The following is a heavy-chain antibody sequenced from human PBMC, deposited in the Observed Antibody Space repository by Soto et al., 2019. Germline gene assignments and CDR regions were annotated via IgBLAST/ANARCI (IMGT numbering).Heavy chain of an antibody. V-gene: IGHV3-74*01. CDR3: ARDTPFARWHYYYYMDV. CDR2: INSDGSST. Sequence: GGSLRLSCAASGFTFSSYWMHWVRQAPGKGLVWVSRINSDGSSTSYADSVKGRFTISRDNAKNTLYLQMNSLRAEETAVYYCARDTPFARWHYYYYMDVWGKGTTVTVSS. D-gene: IGHD2-15*01. CDR1: GFTFSSYW. J-gene: IGHJ6*03.